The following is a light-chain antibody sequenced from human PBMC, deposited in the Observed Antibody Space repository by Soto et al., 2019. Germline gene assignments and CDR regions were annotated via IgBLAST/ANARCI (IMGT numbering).Light chain of an antibody. CDR2: AAS. CDR1: QSISNY. Sequence: DIQMTQSPSSLSASVGDRVTITCRASQSISNYLAWYQQKPGKIPKLLIYAASTLQSGVPSRFSGSGSGTHFTLTISSLEPEDVATYYCQEHDSGPFAFGAGTKVDIK. V-gene: IGKV1-27*01. CDR3: QEHDSGPFA. J-gene: IGKJ3*01.